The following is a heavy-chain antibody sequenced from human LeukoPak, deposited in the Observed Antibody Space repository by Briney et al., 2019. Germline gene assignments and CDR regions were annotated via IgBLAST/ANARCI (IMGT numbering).Heavy chain of an antibody. CDR3: ARGRIAVAVWDY. V-gene: IGHV4-34*01. Sequence: SETLSLTCAVYGGSFSGYYWSWIRQPPGKGLEWIGEIDHSGSTNYNPSLKSRVTISVDTSKNQFSLKLSSVTAADTAVYYCARGRIAVAVWDYWGQGTLVTVSS. D-gene: IGHD6-19*01. J-gene: IGHJ4*02. CDR1: GGSFSGYY. CDR2: IDHSGST.